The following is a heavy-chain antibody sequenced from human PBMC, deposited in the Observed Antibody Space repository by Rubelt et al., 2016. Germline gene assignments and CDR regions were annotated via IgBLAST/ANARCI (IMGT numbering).Heavy chain of an antibody. V-gene: IGHV1-3*01. D-gene: IGHD5-18*01. Sequence: QVQLVQSGAEVKKPGASVKVSCKASGYTFTSYAMHWVRQAPGQRLEWMGWINAGNGNTKYSQKFQGRVTITRERSARTAYMKLSSLRSEDTAVYYCARDKSGYSYGDGGYYYYGMDVWGQGTTVTVSS. CDR3: ARDKSGYSYGDGGYYYYGMDV. CDR2: INAGNGNT. CDR1: GYTFTSYA. J-gene: IGHJ6*02.